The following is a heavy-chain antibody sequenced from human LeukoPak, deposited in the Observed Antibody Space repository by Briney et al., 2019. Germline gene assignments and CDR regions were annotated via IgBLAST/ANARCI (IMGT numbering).Heavy chain of an antibody. J-gene: IGHJ4*02. CDR1: GFTFSSYS. CDR2: ISSSSSYI. CDR3: AREEFYDSSHFDY. Sequence: PGGSLRLSCAASGFTFSSYSMNWVRQAPGKGLEWVSSISSSSSYIYYADSVKGRFTISRDNAKNSLYLQMNSLRAEDTAVYYCAREEFYDSSHFDYWGQGTLVTVSS. D-gene: IGHD3-22*01. V-gene: IGHV3-21*04.